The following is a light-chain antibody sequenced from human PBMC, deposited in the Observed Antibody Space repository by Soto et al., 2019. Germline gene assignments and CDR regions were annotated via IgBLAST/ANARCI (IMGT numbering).Light chain of an antibody. CDR2: GAS. V-gene: IGKV3-15*01. CDR1: QSVSRN. Sequence: ETVMTQSPATLSVSPGERATLSCRASQSVSRNLAWYQHKPGQAPRLLIYGASTRATGIPVRFSGSGSVTEFNLTISGLQSEDFSVYYCQQDNDWPPLSFGGGTKVEIK. CDR3: QQDNDWPPLS. J-gene: IGKJ4*01.